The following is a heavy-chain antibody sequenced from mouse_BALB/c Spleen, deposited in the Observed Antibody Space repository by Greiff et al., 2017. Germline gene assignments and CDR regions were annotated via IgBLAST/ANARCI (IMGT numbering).Heavy chain of an antibody. Sequence: EVQLVESGPGLVKPSQSLSLTCTVTGYSITSDYAWNWIRQFPGNKLEWMGYISYSGSTSYNPSLKSRISITRDTSKNQFFLRLNSVTTEDTATYYCASQITTVVATEGFAYWGQGTLVTVSA. V-gene: IGHV3-2*02. CDR1: GYSITSDYA. J-gene: IGHJ3*01. CDR3: ASQITTVVATEGFAY. CDR2: ISYSGST. D-gene: IGHD1-1*01.